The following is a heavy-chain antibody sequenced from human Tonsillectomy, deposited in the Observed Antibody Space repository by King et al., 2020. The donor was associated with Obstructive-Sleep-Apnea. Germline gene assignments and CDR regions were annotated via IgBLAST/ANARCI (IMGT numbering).Heavy chain of an antibody. CDR3: ARGANPYSYGRDVFEV. J-gene: IGHJ3*01. Sequence: QLQESGPGLVKPSETLSLTCKVSGGSISGSKYYWSWMRQPPGRGLEWIGGVHYGGNTFYNPSLKSRVTISLDTSKNQFSLELTSVTAAATAVYYCARGANPYSYGRDVFEVWGQATMVTVSS. CDR2: VHYGGNT. D-gene: IGHD3-10*01. CDR1: GGSISGSKYY. V-gene: IGHV4-39*07.